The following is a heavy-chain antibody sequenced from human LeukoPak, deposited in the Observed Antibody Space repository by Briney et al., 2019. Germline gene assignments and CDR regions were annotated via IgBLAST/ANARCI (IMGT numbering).Heavy chain of an antibody. CDR2: IYYSGST. Sequence: ESSETLSLTCTVSGGSISSYYWSWIRQPPGKGLEWIGYIYYSGSTNYNPSLKSRVTISVDTSKNQFSLKLSSVTAADTAVYYCARGLIAARQYYYGMDVWGQGTTVTVSS. V-gene: IGHV4-59*01. CDR3: ARGLIAARQYYYGMDV. CDR1: GGSISSYY. J-gene: IGHJ6*02. D-gene: IGHD6-6*01.